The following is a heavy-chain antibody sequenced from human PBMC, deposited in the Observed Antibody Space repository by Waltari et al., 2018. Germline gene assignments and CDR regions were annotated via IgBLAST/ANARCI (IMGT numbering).Heavy chain of an antibody. CDR1: GGSISSYY. D-gene: IGHD2-15*01. CDR3: ARKSVGVGIDY. Sequence: QVQLQESGPGLVKPSETLSLTCTFSGGSISSYYWSWIRQHPGKGLEWIGYTHYSVITNYIPPLTRRVTISVDTSKNQCYLKLSSVTAADTAVYYCARKSVGVGIDYRGQGTLVTVSS. V-gene: IGHV4-59*01. CDR2: THYSVIT. J-gene: IGHJ4*02.